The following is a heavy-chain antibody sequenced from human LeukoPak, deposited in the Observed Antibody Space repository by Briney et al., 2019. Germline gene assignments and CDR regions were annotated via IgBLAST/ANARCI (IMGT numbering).Heavy chain of an antibody. Sequence: SETLSLTCTVSGGSISSSSYYWGWIRQPPGKGLEWIGSIYYSGSTYYNPSLKSRVTISVDTSKNQFSLKLSSVTAADTAVYYCAREKERQHYYYYMDVWGKGTTVTVSS. V-gene: IGHV4-39*07. CDR3: AREKERQHYYYYMDV. CDR1: GGSISSSSYY. CDR2: IYYSGST. D-gene: IGHD6-25*01. J-gene: IGHJ6*03.